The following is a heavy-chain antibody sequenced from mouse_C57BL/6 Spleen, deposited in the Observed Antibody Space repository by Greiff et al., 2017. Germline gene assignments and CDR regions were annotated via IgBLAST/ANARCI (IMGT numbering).Heavy chain of an antibody. V-gene: IGHV7-3*01. J-gene: IGHJ3*01. CDR2: IRNKANVYTT. Sequence: DVKLVESGGGLVQPGGSLSLSCAASGFTFTDYYMSWVRQPPGKALEWLGFIRNKANVYTTEYSASVKGRFTISRENSQSILYLQMNALRAEDSATYYCARYTLDVGFAYWGQGTLVTVSA. CDR3: ARYTLDVGFAY. CDR1: GFTFTDYY.